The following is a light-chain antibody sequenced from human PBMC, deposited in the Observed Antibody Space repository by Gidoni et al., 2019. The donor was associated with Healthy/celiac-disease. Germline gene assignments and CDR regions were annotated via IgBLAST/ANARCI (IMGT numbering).Light chain of an antibody. CDR2: EVS. CDR1: SSDVGSYNL. V-gene: IGLV2-23*02. Sequence: QSSLTQPDSVSGSPGQSITISCTGNSSDVGSYNLVSWYQQHPGKAPKLMIYEVSTRPSGVSNRFSGSKSGNTASLTISGLQAEDEADYYCCSYAGSSTLVFGGGTKLTVL. J-gene: IGLJ3*02. CDR3: CSYAGSSTLV.